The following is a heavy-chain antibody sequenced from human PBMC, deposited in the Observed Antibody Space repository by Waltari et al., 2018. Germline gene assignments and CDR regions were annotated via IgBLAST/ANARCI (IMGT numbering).Heavy chain of an antibody. D-gene: IGHD6-19*01. CDR3: ASDLGGTAVATDAFDI. V-gene: IGHV4-38-2*01. CDR2: VSHSGST. Sequence: QVQLQQSGPGQAKPSETLSLTCAVSGGSLRSGYYWGWIRQPLGKGLEWIGSVSHSGSTYYNPSLKSRVTISIHMSKHQFSLELRSVTAADTAVYFCASDLGGTAVATDAFDIWGQWTMVIVSS. CDR1: GGSLRSGYY. J-gene: IGHJ3*02.